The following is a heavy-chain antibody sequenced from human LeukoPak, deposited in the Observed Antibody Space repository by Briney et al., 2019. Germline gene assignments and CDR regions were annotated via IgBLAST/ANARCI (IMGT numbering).Heavy chain of an antibody. V-gene: IGHV3-21*01. Sequence: GGSLRLSCAASGFTFSSYSMNWVRQAPGKGLEWVSSISSSSSYIYYADSVKGRFTISRDNAKNSLHLQMNSLRAEDTAVYYCARGRRGSSNYYYYMDVWGKGTTVTVSS. CDR3: ARGRRGSSNYYYYMDV. CDR2: ISSSSSYI. D-gene: IGHD1-26*01. J-gene: IGHJ6*03. CDR1: GFTFSSYS.